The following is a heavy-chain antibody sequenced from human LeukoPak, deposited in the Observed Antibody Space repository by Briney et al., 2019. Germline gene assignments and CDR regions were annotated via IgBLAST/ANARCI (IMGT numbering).Heavy chain of an antibody. Sequence: ASVKVSCKASGYTFTGYYMHWVRQAPGQGLEWMGWINPSSGGTNYAQKFQGRVTMTRDTSISTAYMELSSLRSEDTAVYYCARGLSGSYYYYYGMDVWGQGTTVTVSS. V-gene: IGHV1-2*02. D-gene: IGHD1-26*01. CDR1: GYTFTGYY. CDR3: ARGLSGSYYYYYGMDV. CDR2: INPSSGGT. J-gene: IGHJ6*02.